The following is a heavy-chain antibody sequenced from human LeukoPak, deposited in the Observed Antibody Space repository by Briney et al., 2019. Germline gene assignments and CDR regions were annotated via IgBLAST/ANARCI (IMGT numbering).Heavy chain of an antibody. CDR3: ATSSYGSGSYFEVWFDP. D-gene: IGHD3-10*01. Sequence: ASVTVSCKVSGYTLTELSMHWVRQAPGKGLEWKGGFDPEDGETIYAQKFQGRVTMTEDTSTDTAYMELSSLRSEDTAVYYCATSSYGSGSYFEVWFDPWGQGTLVTVSS. CDR1: GYTLTELS. V-gene: IGHV1-24*01. CDR2: FDPEDGET. J-gene: IGHJ5*02.